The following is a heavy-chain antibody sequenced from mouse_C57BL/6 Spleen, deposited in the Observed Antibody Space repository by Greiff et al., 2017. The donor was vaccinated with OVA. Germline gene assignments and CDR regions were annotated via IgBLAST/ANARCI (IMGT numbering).Heavy chain of an antibody. CDR1: GYTFTSYW. Sequence: VQLQQPGAELVKPGASVKMSCKASGYTFTSYWITWVKQRPGQGLEWIGDIYPGSGSTNYNEKFKSKATLTVDTSSSTAYMQLSSLTSEDSAVYYCAREDSSATGYFDVWGTGTTVTASS. V-gene: IGHV1-55*01. J-gene: IGHJ1*03. CDR3: AREDSSATGYFDV. D-gene: IGHD3-2*02. CDR2: IYPGSGST.